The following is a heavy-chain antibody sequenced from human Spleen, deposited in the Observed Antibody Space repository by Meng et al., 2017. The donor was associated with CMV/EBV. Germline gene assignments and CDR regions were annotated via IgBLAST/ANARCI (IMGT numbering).Heavy chain of an antibody. V-gene: IGHV3-48*03. D-gene: IGHD6-19*01. J-gene: IGHJ1*01. CDR1: GFTFNNHE. CDR2: ISRSASRM. Sequence: GESLKISCAASGFTFNNHEMDWVRQAPGKGLEWVSYISRSASRMSYADSVKGRFTISRDNGRSSVYLLMNSLTAEDTAVYYCATGYSTGCPVDTWGQGTLVTVSS. CDR3: ATGYSTGCPVDT.